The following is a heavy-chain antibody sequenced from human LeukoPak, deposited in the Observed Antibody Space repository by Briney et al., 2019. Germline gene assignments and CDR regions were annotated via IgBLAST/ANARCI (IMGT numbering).Heavy chain of an antibody. J-gene: IGHJ4*02. CDR3: ARGLRYYGSGSYYN. Sequence: ASVKVSCKASGYTFTSYDINWVRQATGQGLEWMGWMNPNSGNTGYAQKFQGRVTMTRNTSISTAYMELSSLRSEDTAVYYCARGLRYYGSGSYYNWGQGTPVTVSS. CDR1: GYTFTSYD. D-gene: IGHD3-10*01. V-gene: IGHV1-8*01. CDR2: MNPNSGNT.